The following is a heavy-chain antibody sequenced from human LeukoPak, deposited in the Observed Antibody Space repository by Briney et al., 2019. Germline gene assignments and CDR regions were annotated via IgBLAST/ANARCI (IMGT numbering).Heavy chain of an antibody. CDR3: ARDRDDILTVYWFDP. CDR2: INPNSGGT. V-gene: IGHV1-2*02. D-gene: IGHD3-9*01. J-gene: IGHJ5*02. Sequence: GASVKDSCKASGYTFTGYYMHWVRQAPGQGLAWMGWINPNSGGTNYAQKFQGRVTMTRDTSISTAYMELSRLRSDDTAVYYCARDRDDILTVYWFDPWGQGTLVTVSS. CDR1: GYTFTGYY.